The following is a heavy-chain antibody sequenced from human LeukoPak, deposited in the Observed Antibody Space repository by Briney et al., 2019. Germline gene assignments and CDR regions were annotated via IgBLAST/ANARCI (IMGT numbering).Heavy chain of an antibody. V-gene: IGHV1-8*01. Sequence: ASVTVSCKASGYTFTSYDINWVRQAPGQGVEGMGWMNPNSGNTDYAQKFQGRVTMTRNTSKSTAYMELSSLRSEDTAVYYCATQRPVYGIAAAGRLDPWGQGTLVTVSS. CDR3: ATQRPVYGIAAAGRLDP. D-gene: IGHD6-13*01. CDR1: GYTFTSYD. CDR2: MNPNSGNT. J-gene: IGHJ5*02.